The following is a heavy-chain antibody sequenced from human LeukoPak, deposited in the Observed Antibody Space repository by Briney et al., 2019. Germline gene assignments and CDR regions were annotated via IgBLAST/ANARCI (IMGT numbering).Heavy chain of an antibody. CDR2: INHSGST. V-gene: IGHV4-34*01. J-gene: IGHJ4*02. CDR3: ARGDAGGATYSY. D-gene: IGHD1-26*01. CDR1: GGSFSGYY. Sequence: PSETLSLTCAVYGGSFSGYYWSWIRQPPGKGLGWIGEINHSGSTNYNPSLKSRVTISVDTSKNQFSLKLSSVTAADTAVYYCARGDAGGATYSYWGQGTLVTVSS.